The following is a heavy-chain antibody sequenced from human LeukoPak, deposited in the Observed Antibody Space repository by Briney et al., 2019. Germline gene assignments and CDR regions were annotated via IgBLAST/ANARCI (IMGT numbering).Heavy chain of an antibody. CDR2: IYYSGST. J-gene: IGHJ5*02. D-gene: IGHD3-3*01. CDR3: ARGYYDFWSGPPPGFDP. CDR1: GGSISSYY. Sequence: SETLSLTCTVFGGSISSYYWSWIRQPPGKGLEWIGYIYYSGSTNYNPSLKSRVTISVDTSKNQFSLKLSSVTAADTAVYYCARGYYDFWSGPPPGFDPWGQGTLVTVSS. V-gene: IGHV4-59*01.